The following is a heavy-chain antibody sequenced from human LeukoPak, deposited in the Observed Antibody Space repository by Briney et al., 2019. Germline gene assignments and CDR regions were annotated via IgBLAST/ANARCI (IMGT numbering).Heavy chain of an antibody. D-gene: IGHD2-2*01. Sequence: GESLQISCQGSGYSFTSYWIGWVRQMPGKGLEWMGIIYPGDSDTRYSPSFQGQVTISADKSISTAYLQWSSLKASDTAMYYCATAPADIVVVPAAPLYFDYWGQGTLVTVSS. CDR3: ATAPADIVVVPAAPLYFDY. CDR2: IYPGDSDT. V-gene: IGHV5-51*01. CDR1: GYSFTSYW. J-gene: IGHJ4*02.